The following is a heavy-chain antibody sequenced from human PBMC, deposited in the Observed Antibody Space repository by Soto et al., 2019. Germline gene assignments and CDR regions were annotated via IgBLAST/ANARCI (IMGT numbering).Heavy chain of an antibody. Sequence: EVQLVESGGGLVQPGGSLRLSCAASGFTVNSNYMSWVRQAPGKGLEWVSVIYSDGSTYYADSVKGRFIISRDNSNNPLYFQMNSPRAEDTAVYYCATLTKYDILTGFYPCWGQGTLVTVSS. D-gene: IGHD3-9*01. CDR2: IYSDGST. CDR3: ATLTKYDILTGFYPC. J-gene: IGHJ4*02. V-gene: IGHV3-66*01. CDR1: GFTVNSNY.